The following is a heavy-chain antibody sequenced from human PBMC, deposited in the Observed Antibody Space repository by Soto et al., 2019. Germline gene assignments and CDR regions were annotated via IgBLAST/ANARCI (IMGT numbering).Heavy chain of an antibody. CDR2: IIPIFGTA. D-gene: IGHD3-22*01. V-gene: IGHV1-69*13. CDR1: GGTFSSYA. J-gene: IGHJ4*02. Sequence: SVKVSCKASGGTFSSYAISWVREAPGQGLEWMGGIIPIFGTANYAQKFQGRVTITADESTSTAYMELSSLRSEDTAVYYCARGDYDSSGYYPRLDYWGQGTLVTVSS. CDR3: ARGDYDSSGYYPRLDY.